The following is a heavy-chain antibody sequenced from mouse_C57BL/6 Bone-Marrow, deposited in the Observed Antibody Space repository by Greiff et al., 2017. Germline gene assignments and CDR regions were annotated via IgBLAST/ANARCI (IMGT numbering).Heavy chain of an antibody. D-gene: IGHD2-3*01. CDR2: IYPGDGDT. Sequence: VQLQQSGPELVKPGASVKLSCKASGYAFSSSWMNWVKQRPGKGLEWIGRIYPGDGDTNYNGKFKGKATLTADKSSSPAYMQLSLLTSEDSAIYFCAKETYEVYLYFDYWGQGTTLTVSS. CDR1: GYAFSSSW. V-gene: IGHV1-82*01. J-gene: IGHJ2*01. CDR3: AKETYEVYLYFDY.